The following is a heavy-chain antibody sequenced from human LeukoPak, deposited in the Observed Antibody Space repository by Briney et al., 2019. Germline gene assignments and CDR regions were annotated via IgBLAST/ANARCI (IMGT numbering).Heavy chain of an antibody. CDR2: ISGSGYNT. CDR1: GFTFNSYA. CDR3: AGDVVPAAVYYYYMDV. J-gene: IGHJ6*03. D-gene: IGHD2-2*01. V-gene: IGHV3-23*01. Sequence: GGSLRLSCAASGFTFNSYAMSWGRQAPGKGLEWVSAISGSGYNTYYADSVKGQFTISRDNSKNTLYLQMSSLRAEDTAIYFCAGDVVPAAVYYYYMDVWGKGTTVTVSS.